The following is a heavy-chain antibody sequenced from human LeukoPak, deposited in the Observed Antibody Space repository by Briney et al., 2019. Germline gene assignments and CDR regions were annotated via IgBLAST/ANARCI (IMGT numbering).Heavy chain of an antibody. Sequence: YADSVKGGFTISRDNSKNTLYLQMNSLRAEDTAVYYCASPNIAAAGTFFGSSYYYYGTDVWGQGTTVTVSS. V-gene: IGHV3-66*01. CDR3: ASPNIAAAGTFFGSSYYYYGTDV. D-gene: IGHD6-13*01. J-gene: IGHJ6*02.